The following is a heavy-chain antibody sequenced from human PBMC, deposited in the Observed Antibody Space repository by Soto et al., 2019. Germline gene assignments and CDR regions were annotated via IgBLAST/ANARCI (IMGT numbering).Heavy chain of an antibody. D-gene: IGHD3-10*01. CDR2: MNPNSGNT. Sequence: APVKVSCKASGFTFTSYDINWVRQATGQGLEWMGWMNPNSGNTGYAQKFQGRVTMTRNTSISTAYMELSSLRSEDTAVYYCVLYFGDYKRLYYYYMDVWGKGTTVTVSS. V-gene: IGHV1-8*01. CDR1: GFTFTSYD. J-gene: IGHJ6*03. CDR3: VLYFGDYKRLYYYYMDV.